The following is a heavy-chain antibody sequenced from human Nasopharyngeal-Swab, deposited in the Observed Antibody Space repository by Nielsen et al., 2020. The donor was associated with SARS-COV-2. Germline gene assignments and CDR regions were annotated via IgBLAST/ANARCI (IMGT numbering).Heavy chain of an antibody. J-gene: IGHJ6*03. Sequence: ASVKVSCKASGYTFTSYDINWVRQATGQGLEWMGWMNPNSGNTGYAQKSQGRVTMTRNTSISTAYMELSSLRSEDTAVYYCARGRRISMIVVVIPNYYYYMDVWGKGTTVTVSS. V-gene: IGHV1-8*01. CDR3: ARGRRISMIVVVIPNYYYYMDV. CDR2: MNPNSGNT. CDR1: GYTFTSYD. D-gene: IGHD3-22*01.